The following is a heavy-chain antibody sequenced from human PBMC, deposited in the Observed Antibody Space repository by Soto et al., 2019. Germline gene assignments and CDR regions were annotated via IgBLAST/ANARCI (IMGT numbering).Heavy chain of an antibody. CDR1: GFTFSSSA. CDR3: ALIGQQLIGTKLRDC. V-gene: IGHV3-23*01. Sequence: EVQLLESGGDLVQPGGSLRLSCAASGFTFSSSAMSLVRQAPGKGLEWVSGISASGGSTYYVDSVKGRFTISRDNSKNTLYLQMNSLRAEDTAVYYCALIGQQLIGTKLRDCWGQGTLVAVSS. J-gene: IGHJ4*02. D-gene: IGHD6-13*01. CDR2: ISASGGST.